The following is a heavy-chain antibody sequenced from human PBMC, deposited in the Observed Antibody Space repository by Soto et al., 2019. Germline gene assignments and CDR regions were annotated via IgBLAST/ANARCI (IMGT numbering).Heavy chain of an antibody. J-gene: IGHJ6*02. CDR1: GYRFSSQW. Sequence: PGESLKISCKGSGYRFSSQWISWVRQMPGKGLEWMGRIDPSDSYTSYSPSFQGHVTISTDNSISTAYLQWSSLKASDTAMYYCARHGKSSVITKTYSMDVWGQGTTVTSP. CDR2: IDPSDSYT. V-gene: IGHV5-10-1*01. CDR3: ARHGKSSVITKTYSMDV. D-gene: IGHD1-1*01.